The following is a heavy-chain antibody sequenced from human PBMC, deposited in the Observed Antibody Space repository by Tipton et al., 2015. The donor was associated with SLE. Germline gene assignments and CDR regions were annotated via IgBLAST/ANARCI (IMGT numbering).Heavy chain of an antibody. CDR3: ARAEYSSSFDS. CDR2: MYYSGST. V-gene: IGHV4-59*08. Sequence: GLVKPSETLSLTCTVSGGSISSYYWSWIRQPPGKGLEWIGYMYYSGSTNYNPSLKSRVTTSLDTSKNQFSLRLSSVTAADTAVYYCARAEYSSSFDSWGQGTLVTVSS. D-gene: IGHD6-6*01. CDR1: GGSISSYY. J-gene: IGHJ4*02.